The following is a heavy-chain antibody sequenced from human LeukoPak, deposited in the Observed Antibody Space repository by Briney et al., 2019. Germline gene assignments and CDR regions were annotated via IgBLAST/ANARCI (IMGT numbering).Heavy chain of an antibody. CDR1: GGSFSGYY. V-gene: IGHV4-34*01. J-gene: IGHJ4*02. CDR2: INHSGST. Sequence: SETLSLTCAVYGGSFSGYYWSWIRQPPGKRLEWIGEINHSGSTNYNPSLKSRVTISVDTSKNQFSLKLSSVTAADTAVYYCARVSSNSSSWYLDYWGQGTLVTASS. D-gene: IGHD6-13*01. CDR3: ARVSSNSSSWYLDY.